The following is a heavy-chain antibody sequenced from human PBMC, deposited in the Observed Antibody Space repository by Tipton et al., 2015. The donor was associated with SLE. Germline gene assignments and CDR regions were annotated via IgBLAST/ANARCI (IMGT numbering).Heavy chain of an antibody. D-gene: IGHD5-24*01. CDR2: ISYDGSNK. CDR3: ARDPDGLDRWYFDL. Sequence: SLRLSCAAPGFTFSSYAMHWVRQAPGKGLEWVAVISYDGSNKYYADSVKGRFTISRDNSKNTLYLQMNSLRAEDTAVYYCARDPDGLDRWYFDLWGRGTLVTVSS. V-gene: IGHV3-30*04. J-gene: IGHJ2*01. CDR1: GFTFSSYA.